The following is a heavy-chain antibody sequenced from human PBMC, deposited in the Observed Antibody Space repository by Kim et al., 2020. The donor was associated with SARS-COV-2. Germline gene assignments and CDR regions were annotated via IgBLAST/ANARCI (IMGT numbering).Heavy chain of an antibody. J-gene: IGHJ4*02. Sequence: GGSLRLSCAASGFTFSDYYMSWIRQAPGKGLEWVSYISSSSSYTNYADSVKGRFTISRDNAKNSLYLQMNSLRAEDTAVYYCVLNYYDLGRFDYWGQGTLVTVSS. D-gene: IGHD3-22*01. V-gene: IGHV3-11*03. CDR2: ISSSSSYT. CDR1: GFTFSDYY. CDR3: VLNYYDLGRFDY.